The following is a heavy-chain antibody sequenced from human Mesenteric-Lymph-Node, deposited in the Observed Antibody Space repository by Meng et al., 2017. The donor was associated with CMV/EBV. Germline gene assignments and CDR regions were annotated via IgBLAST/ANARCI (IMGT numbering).Heavy chain of an antibody. J-gene: IGHJ4*02. V-gene: IGHV4-34*01. CDR1: GSFIGYF. Sequence: GSFIGYFWTWIRQSPGKGLEWLGEINHSGTTNYNPSLKSRITIAVDTSKNQFSLNLRSVTATDTAVYYCARGFRNYFETSGHYYRFWGQGTLVTVSS. D-gene: IGHD3-22*01. CDR3: ARGFRNYFETSGHYYRF. CDR2: INHSGTT.